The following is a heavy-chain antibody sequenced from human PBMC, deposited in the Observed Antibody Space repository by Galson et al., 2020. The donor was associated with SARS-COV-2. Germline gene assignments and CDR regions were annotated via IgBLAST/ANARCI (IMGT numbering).Heavy chain of an antibody. Sequence: PGGSLRLSCAASGFSFSSYWMSWVRQAPGKGLEWVANIKQAGREKYYVHSVKGRFTISRDNAKNSLYLQMNSLRAEDTAVYYCARVGSSSWYFDYWGQGTLVTGSS. CDR2: IKQAGREK. CDR1: GFSFSSYW. J-gene: IGHJ4*02. CDR3: ARVGSSSWYFDY. V-gene: IGHV3-7*01. D-gene: IGHD6-13*01.